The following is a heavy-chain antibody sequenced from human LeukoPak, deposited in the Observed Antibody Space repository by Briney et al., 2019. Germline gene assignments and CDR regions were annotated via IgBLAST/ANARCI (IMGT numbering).Heavy chain of an antibody. CDR2: MNPNSGNT. CDR3: ARAYYDTSAYPGY. V-gene: IGHV1-8*01. D-gene: IGHD3-22*01. Sequence: ASVTVSCKASGYTFTSYDINWVRQATGQGLEWMGWMNPNSGNTGYAQKFQGRVTMTRNTSISTAYMELSSLRSEDTAVYYCARAYYDTSAYPGYWGQGTLVTVSS. CDR1: GYTFTSYD. J-gene: IGHJ4*02.